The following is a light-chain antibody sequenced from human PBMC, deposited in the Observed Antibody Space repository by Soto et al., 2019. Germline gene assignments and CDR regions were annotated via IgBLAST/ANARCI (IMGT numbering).Light chain of an antibody. CDR2: SNN. Sequence: PPSASGTPGQSVTISCSGSTSNIGSNTVNWYQQLPGTAPNLLIYSNNQRPSGLPDRFSGSKSGPSASLAICGLQSEDEADYYCAAWEDSLNVYVFGIQNKVTDL. V-gene: IGLV1-44*01. J-gene: IGLJ1*01. CDR1: TSNIGSNT. CDR3: AAWEDSLNVYV.